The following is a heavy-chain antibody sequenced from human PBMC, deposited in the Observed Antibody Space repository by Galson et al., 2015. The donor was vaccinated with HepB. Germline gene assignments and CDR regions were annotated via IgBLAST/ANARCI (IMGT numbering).Heavy chain of an antibody. J-gene: IGHJ2*01. D-gene: IGHD6-19*01. CDR1: GYTFTSYD. V-gene: IGHV1-8*01. Sequence: SVKVSCKASGYTFTSYDSNWVRQATGPGLEWMGWMNPNSGNTGYAQKFQGRVTMTRNTSISTAYMELSSLRSEDTDVYYCARQTAAGIAVAGTLWYFDLWGRGTLVTVSS. CDR3: ARQTAAGIAVAGTLWYFDL. CDR2: MNPNSGNT.